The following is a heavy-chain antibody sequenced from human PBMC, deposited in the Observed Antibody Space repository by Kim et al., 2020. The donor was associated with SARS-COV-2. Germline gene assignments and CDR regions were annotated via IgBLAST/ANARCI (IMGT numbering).Heavy chain of an antibody. Sequence: SVNVSCKASGGTFNSYMITWVRQAPGQGLEWMGGIIPMFDKANYAQKFQGRVTITADKSTSTAYVEVNSLRSDDTAVYYCARQAYCSGGSCLEPHYWFDPWGQGTLVSVSS. D-gene: IGHD2-15*01. J-gene: IGHJ5*02. CDR3: ARQAYCSGGSCLEPHYWFDP. CDR1: GGTFNSYM. CDR2: IIPMFDKA. V-gene: IGHV1-69*06.